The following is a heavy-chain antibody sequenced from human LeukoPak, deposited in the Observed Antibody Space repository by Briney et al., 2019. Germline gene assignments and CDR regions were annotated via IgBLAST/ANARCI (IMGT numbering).Heavy chain of an antibody. D-gene: IGHD2-15*01. CDR1: GFTSGSYT. V-gene: IGHV3-21*01. J-gene: IGHJ4*02. Sequence: GGSLRLSCEASGFTSGSYTMNWVRQAPGKGMERVSSISSSSSYIYYADSVKGRFTISRDNAKNSLCLQMNSLRAEDTAVYYCTKGGGDSCCEWGQGTLVTVSS. CDR3: TKGGGDSCCE. CDR2: ISSSSSYI.